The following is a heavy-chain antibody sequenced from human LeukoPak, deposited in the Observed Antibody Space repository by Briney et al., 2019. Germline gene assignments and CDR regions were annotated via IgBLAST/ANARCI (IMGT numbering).Heavy chain of an antibody. J-gene: IGHJ4*02. CDR1: GFNVSRNF. CDR3: VRDGGSHFDL. CDR2: LYAGGPT. D-gene: IGHD5-24*01. Sequence: PGGSLRLSCAVSGFNVSRNFMSWIRQTPGKGLEWVSVLYAGGPTFYADSVKGRFTISRDFSKNTLSLQMSSLRSEDTAVYYCVRDGGSHFDLWGQGTLVIVSS. V-gene: IGHV3-66*02.